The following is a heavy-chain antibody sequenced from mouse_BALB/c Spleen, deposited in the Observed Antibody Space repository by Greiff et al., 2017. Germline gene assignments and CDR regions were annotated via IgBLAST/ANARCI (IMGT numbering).Heavy chain of an antibody. V-gene: IGHV1-9*01. CDR1: GYTFSSYW. J-gene: IGHJ1*01. D-gene: IGHD2-4*01. CDR2: ILPGSGST. CDR3: GRCDYDVWYFDD. Sequence: VQLQQSGAELMKPGASVKISCKATGYTFSSYWIEWVKQRPGHGLEWIGEILPGSGSTNYNEKFKGKATFTADTSPNTAYMQLSSLTSEDSAVYYCGRCDYDVWYFDDWGAGTTVTVSS.